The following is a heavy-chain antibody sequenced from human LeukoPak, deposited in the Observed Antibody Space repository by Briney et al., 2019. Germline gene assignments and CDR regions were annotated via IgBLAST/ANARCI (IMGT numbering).Heavy chain of an antibody. CDR3: ARGDSYYYGMDV. J-gene: IGHJ6*02. CDR1: GGSVSSGSYY. D-gene: IGHD3-22*01. V-gene: IGHV4-61*01. Sequence: SETLSLTCTVSGGSVSSGSYYWSWLRQPPGTGLEWIGYIYYSGSTNYNPSLKSRVTISVDTSKNQFSLKLSSVTAADTAVYYCARGDSYYYGMDVWGQGTTVTVSS. CDR2: IYYSGST.